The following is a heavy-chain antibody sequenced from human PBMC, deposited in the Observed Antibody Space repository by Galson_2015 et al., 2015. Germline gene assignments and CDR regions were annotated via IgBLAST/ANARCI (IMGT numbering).Heavy chain of an antibody. CDR1: GFSLSNASMG. V-gene: IGHV2-26*01. J-gene: IGHJ4*02. Sequence: PALVKPTQPLTLTCTVSGFSLSNASMGVSWIRQPPGKALEWLAHIFSNDEKSYSTSLKSRLTISKDTSKSQVVLTMTNMDPVDTATYYCARIDVAAAGLDYWGQGTLVTVSS. D-gene: IGHD6-13*01. CDR2: IFSNDEK. CDR3: ARIDVAAAGLDY.